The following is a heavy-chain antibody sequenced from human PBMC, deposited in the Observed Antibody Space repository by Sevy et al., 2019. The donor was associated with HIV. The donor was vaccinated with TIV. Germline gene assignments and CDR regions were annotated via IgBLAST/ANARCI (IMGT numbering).Heavy chain of an antibody. CDR2: TSAGGSDT. D-gene: IGHD3-10*01. V-gene: IGHV3-23*01. Sequence: GGSLRLSCAASAFTFSNFAMSWVRQAPGKGLEWVSATSAGGSDTYYADSVKGRFTIARDNSRNTLYLQMNNLRAEDTAVYYCAKDRGVGYFDYWGHGTLVTVSS. J-gene: IGHJ4*01. CDR1: AFTFSNFA. CDR3: AKDRGVGYFDY.